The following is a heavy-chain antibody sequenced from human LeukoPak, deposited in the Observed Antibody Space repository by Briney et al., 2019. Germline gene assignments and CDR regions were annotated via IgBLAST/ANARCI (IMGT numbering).Heavy chain of an antibody. CDR1: GGSISSSSYY. CDR2: IYYSGST. V-gene: IGHV4-39*07. Sequence: SETLSLTCTVSGGSISSSSYYWGWIRQPPGKGLEWVGSIYYSGSTYYNPSLKSRVTLSVDTSKDQFSLKLSSVTAADTAVYYCARDGYNTPGYWGQGTLVTVSS. D-gene: IGHD5-24*01. J-gene: IGHJ4*02. CDR3: ARDGYNTPGY.